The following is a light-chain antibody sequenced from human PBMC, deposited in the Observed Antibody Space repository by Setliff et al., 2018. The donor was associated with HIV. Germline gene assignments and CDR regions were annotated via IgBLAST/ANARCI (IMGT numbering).Light chain of an antibody. CDR1: SSDVGGYNY. J-gene: IGLJ2*01. V-gene: IGLV2-11*01. CDR2: DVS. CDR3: CSYAGSYIHVV. Sequence: QSALTQPRSVSGSPGQSVTISCTGTSSDVGGYNYVSWYQQHPGKAPKLMIYDVSKWPSGVPDRFSGSKSGNTASLTISGLQAEDEADYYCCSYAGSYIHVVFGGGTKVTVL.